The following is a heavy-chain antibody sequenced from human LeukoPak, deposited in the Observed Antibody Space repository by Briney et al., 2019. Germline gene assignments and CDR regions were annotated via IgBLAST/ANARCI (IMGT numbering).Heavy chain of an antibody. Sequence: SQTLSLTCAISGDSVSSNSAAWNWIRQSPSRGLEWLGRTYYRSKWYNDYAVSVKSRITINPDTSKNQFSLKLNSVTAADTAVYYCARAREPLEFTYYFDYWGQGALVTV. CDR3: ARAREPLEFTYYFDY. J-gene: IGHJ4*02. CDR1: GDSVSSNSAA. CDR2: TYYRSKWYN. D-gene: IGHD1-1*01. V-gene: IGHV6-1*01.